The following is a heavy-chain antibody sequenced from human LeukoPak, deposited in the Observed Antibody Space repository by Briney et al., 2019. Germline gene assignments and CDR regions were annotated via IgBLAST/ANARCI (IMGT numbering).Heavy chain of an antibody. CDR2: MNPDGSVK. J-gene: IGHJ4*02. CDR3: GRDPAWGAIDY. D-gene: IGHD7-27*01. Sequence: PGGSLRLSCVASGFTIRNSWMTWVRQAPGKGLEWVANMNPDGSVKSYVDSVKGRFTVSRDNAKNSVFLQMNGLRADDTAVYYCGRDPAWGAIDYWGQGTLVTVSS. CDR1: GFTIRNSW. V-gene: IGHV3-7*01.